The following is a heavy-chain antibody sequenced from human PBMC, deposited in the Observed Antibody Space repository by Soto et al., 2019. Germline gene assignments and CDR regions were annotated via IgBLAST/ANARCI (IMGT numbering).Heavy chain of an antibody. V-gene: IGHV3-15*01. Sequence: GGSLRLSCAASGFTFSNAWMSWVRQAPGTGLEWVGRIKSKTDGGTTDYAAPVKGRFTISRDDSKNTLYLQMNSLKTEDTAVYYCTTAGYSSSWSYYFDYWGQGTLVTVSS. D-gene: IGHD6-13*01. CDR1: GFTFSNAW. CDR2: IKSKTDGGTT. J-gene: IGHJ4*02. CDR3: TTAGYSSSWSYYFDY.